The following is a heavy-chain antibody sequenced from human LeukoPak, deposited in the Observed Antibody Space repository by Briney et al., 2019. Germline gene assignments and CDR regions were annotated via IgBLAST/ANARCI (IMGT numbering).Heavy chain of an antibody. J-gene: IGHJ4*02. Sequence: SETLSLTCTVSGGSISSGDYYWSWIRQPPGKGLEWIGYIYYSGSTYYNPSLKSRVTISVDTSKNQLSLKLSSVTAADTAVYYCAREPGDYGGNSGGGYFDYWGQGTLVTVSS. CDR3: AREPGDYGGNSGGGYFDY. V-gene: IGHV4-30-4*01. CDR2: IYYSGST. CDR1: GGSISSGDYY. D-gene: IGHD4-23*01.